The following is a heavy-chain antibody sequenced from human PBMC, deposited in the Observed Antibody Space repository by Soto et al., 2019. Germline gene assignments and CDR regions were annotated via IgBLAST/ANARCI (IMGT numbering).Heavy chain of an antibody. Sequence: GGSLRLSCAASGFSFSNAWMSWVRQAPGKGLEWVGRIKTRTDGGTTDYATPVKGRFTISRDDSKNTLFLQMNSLKTEDTAVYYWSTGTAVAIYTSDYWGQGPLVTVAS. D-gene: IGHD5-18*01. CDR1: GFSFSNAW. V-gene: IGHV3-15*01. CDR2: IKTRTDGGTT. J-gene: IGHJ4*02. CDR3: STGTAVAIYTSDY.